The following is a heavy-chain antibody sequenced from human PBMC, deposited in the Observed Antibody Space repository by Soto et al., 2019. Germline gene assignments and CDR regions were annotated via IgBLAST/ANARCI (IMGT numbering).Heavy chain of an antibody. Sequence: ASVKVSCKASGYTFTGYYMHWVRQAPGQGLEWMGWINPNSGGTNYAQKFQGRVTMTRDTSISTAYMELSRLRSDDTAVYYCARDGRVTYYDFWSGHHRYYYYGMDVWGQGTTVTVSS. CDR2: INPNSGGT. D-gene: IGHD3-3*01. CDR3: ARDGRVTYYDFWSGHHRYYYYGMDV. J-gene: IGHJ6*02. V-gene: IGHV1-2*02. CDR1: GYTFTGYY.